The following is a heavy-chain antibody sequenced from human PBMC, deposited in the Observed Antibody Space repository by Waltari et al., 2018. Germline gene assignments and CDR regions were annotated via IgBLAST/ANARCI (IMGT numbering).Heavy chain of an antibody. CDR3: AKGYCSSTSCYTPLDY. V-gene: IGHV3-23*01. Sequence: EVQLLESGGGLVQPGGSLRLSCAASGFTVSSCAMSLVRQAPGKGLVWDSALSGSVGSTYYPAFVKGRFTISRENSKNTLYLQMNSLRAEDTAVYYCAKGYCSSTSCYTPLDYWGQGTLVTVSS. CDR2: LSGSVGST. CDR1: GFTVSSCA. D-gene: IGHD2-2*02. J-gene: IGHJ4*02.